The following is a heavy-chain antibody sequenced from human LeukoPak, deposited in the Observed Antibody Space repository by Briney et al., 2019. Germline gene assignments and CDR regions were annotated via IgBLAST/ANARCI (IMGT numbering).Heavy chain of an antibody. CDR3: ARVDYYYDSSGYYYEVVDY. J-gene: IGHJ4*02. CDR1: GFTFSSYS. D-gene: IGHD3-22*01. V-gene: IGHV3-21*01. Sequence: GGSLRLSCAASGFTFSSYSMNWVRQAPGKGLEWVSSISSSSSYMYYADSVKGRFTISRDNAKNSLYLQMNSLRAEDTAVYYCARVDYYYDSSGYYYEVVDYWGQGTLVTVSS. CDR2: ISSSSSYM.